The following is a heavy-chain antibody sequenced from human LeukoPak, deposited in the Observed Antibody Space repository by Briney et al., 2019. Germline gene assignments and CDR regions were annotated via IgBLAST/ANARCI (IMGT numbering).Heavy chain of an antibody. Sequence: WASVKVSCKASGGTFSSYAISWVRQAPGQGLEWMGGIIPIFGTANYAQEFQGRVTITTDESTSTAYMELSSLRSEDTAVYYCARARYYDFWSGYYKRKNYYYYYMDVWGKGTTVTVSS. D-gene: IGHD3-3*01. CDR2: IIPIFGTA. V-gene: IGHV1-69*05. CDR1: GGTFSSYA. J-gene: IGHJ6*03. CDR3: ARARYYDFWSGYYKRKNYYYYYMDV.